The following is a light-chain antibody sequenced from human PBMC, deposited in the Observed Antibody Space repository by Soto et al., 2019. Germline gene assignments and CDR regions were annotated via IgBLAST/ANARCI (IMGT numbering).Light chain of an antibody. Sequence: DIQMTQSPSTLSASVGDRVTITCRASQSISSWLAWYQQKPGKAPKLLIYKASSLESGVPSRFSGSGAGTEFTLTISSLQPDDFATYYCQQYNSYSQTFGQGPKVEIK. CDR1: QSISSW. J-gene: IGKJ1*01. CDR3: QQYNSYSQT. V-gene: IGKV1-5*03. CDR2: KAS.